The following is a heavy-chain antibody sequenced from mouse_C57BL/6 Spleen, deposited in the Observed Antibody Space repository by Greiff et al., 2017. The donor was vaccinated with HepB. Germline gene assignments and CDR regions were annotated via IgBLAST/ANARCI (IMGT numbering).Heavy chain of an antibody. Sequence: EVQLQESGAELVRPGASVKLSCTASGFNIKDDYMHWVKQRPEQGLEWIGWIDPENGDTEYASKFQGKATITADTSSNTAYMQLSSLTTEDSAIYYCARENYGDYWGQGTTLTVSS. V-gene: IGHV14-4*01. D-gene: IGHD1-1*02. J-gene: IGHJ2*01. CDR1: GFNIKDDY. CDR2: IDPENGDT. CDR3: ARENYGDY.